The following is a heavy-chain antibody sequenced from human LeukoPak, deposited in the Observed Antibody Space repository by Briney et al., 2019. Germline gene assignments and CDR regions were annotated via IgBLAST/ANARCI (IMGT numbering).Heavy chain of an antibody. CDR1: GGSFSGYY. V-gene: IGHV4-34*01. D-gene: IGHD3-3*01. Sequence: PSETLSLTCAVYGGSFSGYYWSWIRQPPGKGLEWIGEINHSGSTNYNPSLKSRVTISVDTSKNQFSLKLSSVTAADTAVYYCARLGTYYDFWSGYLDYWGQGTLVTVPS. J-gene: IGHJ4*02. CDR2: INHSGST. CDR3: ARLGTYYDFWSGYLDY.